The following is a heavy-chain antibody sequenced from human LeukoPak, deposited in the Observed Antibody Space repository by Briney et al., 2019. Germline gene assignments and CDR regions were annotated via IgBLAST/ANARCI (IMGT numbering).Heavy chain of an antibody. V-gene: IGHV3-23*01. D-gene: IGHD4-17*01. CDR2: ISGDAVYT. J-gene: IGHJ4*02. Sequence: GGSLRLSCAASGFTFSNYAMTWVRQAPGKGLQWVSAISGDAVYTYYLDSVKGRFTTSRDNSKNTLFLQMNSLRADDTAVYYCAKNYGTSRPFYDYWGQGIVVTVSS. CDR3: AKNYGTSRPFYDY. CDR1: GFTFSNYA.